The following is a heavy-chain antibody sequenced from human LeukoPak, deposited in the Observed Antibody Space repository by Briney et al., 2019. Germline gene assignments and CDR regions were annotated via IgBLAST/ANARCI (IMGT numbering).Heavy chain of an antibody. Sequence: GGSLRLSCAASGFTFSSYAMSWVRQAPGKGLEWVSAISGSGGSTYYADSVKGRFTISRDNSKNSLYLQMNSLRAEATAVYYCARRSLDCSSTSCYTSGFDYWGQGTLVTVSS. CDR1: GFTFSSYA. D-gene: IGHD2-2*02. CDR2: ISGSGGST. CDR3: ARRSLDCSSTSCYTSGFDY. V-gene: IGHV3-23*01. J-gene: IGHJ4*02.